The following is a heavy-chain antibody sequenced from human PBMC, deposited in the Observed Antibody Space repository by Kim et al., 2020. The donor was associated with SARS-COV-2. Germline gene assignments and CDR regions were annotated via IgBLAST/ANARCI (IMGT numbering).Heavy chain of an antibody. CDR2: ISSSSSYI. V-gene: IGHV3-21*01. D-gene: IGHD6-19*01. J-gene: IGHJ4*01. CDR3: ARQYLGSGWSYYFDY. CDR1: GFTFSSYS. Sequence: GGSLRLSCAASGFTFSSYSMNWVRQAPGKGLEWVSSISSSSSYIYYADSVKGRFTISRDNAKNSLYLQMNSLRAEDTAVYYCARQYLGSGWSYYFDYWGHGTLVTASS.